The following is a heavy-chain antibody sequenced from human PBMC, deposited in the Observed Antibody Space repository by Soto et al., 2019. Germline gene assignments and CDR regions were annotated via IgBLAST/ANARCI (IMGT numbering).Heavy chain of an antibody. D-gene: IGHD6-13*01. Sequence: SVKVSCKASGYTFTSYAMHWVRQAPGQRLEWMGWINAGNGNTKYSQKFQGRVTITRDTSASTAYMELSSLRSEDTAVYYCAREPGSIAAAGDFDYWGQGTLVTVSS. J-gene: IGHJ4*02. CDR3: AREPGSIAAAGDFDY. CDR1: GYTFTSYA. V-gene: IGHV1-3*01. CDR2: INAGNGNT.